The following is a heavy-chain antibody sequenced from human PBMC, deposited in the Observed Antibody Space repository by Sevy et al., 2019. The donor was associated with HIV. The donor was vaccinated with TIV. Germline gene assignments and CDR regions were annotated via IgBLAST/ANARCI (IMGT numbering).Heavy chain of an antibody. CDR3: ARPGGDL. CDR2: INHSGSA. V-gene: IGHV4-34*01. Sequence: AEILSLTCAVYGGSFSAYYWSWIRQAPGQGLERIGDINHSGSANYNPSLKSRVTISVDTTKSQFSLKLSSVTAADTAVYYCARPGGDLWGRGTLVTVSS. D-gene: IGHD3-16*01. J-gene: IGHJ4*02. CDR1: GGSFSAYY.